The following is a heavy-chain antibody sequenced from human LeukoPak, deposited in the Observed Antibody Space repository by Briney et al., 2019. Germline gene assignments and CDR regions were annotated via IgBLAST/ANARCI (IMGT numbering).Heavy chain of an antibody. J-gene: IGHJ4*02. CDR3: ARISTSRYCDY. V-gene: IGHV3-23*01. Sequence: SLRPARVLAALTFVTYAVGCVRHAPGKWRGWVSSISAVGPGTYPGETVKGRFTISRHNSKNILYLQMSSLRAEDTAVYYCARISTSRYCDYWGQGSLVTVSA. CDR2: ISAVGPGT. CDR1: ALTFVTYA. D-gene: IGHD2/OR15-2a*01.